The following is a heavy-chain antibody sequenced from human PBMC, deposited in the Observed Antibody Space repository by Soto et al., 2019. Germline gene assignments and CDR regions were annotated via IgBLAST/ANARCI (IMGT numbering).Heavy chain of an antibody. V-gene: IGHV4-30-4*08. J-gene: IGHJ6*02. CDR2: IHYRGNT. Sequence: SETLSLTCTVSGGSVSSGAYYWGWVRQNPGKGLEWIGYIHYRGNTYYNPSLMSRLIISIDTSKNQFSLKVGSVTAADTAVYYCASSSLYGMDVWGQGTTVTVSS. CDR1: GGSVSSGAYY. CDR3: ASSSLYGMDV.